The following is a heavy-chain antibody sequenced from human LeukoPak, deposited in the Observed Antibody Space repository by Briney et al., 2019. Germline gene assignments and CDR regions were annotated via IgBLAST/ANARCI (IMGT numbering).Heavy chain of an antibody. J-gene: IGHJ4*02. CDR2: ISYDGSKK. D-gene: IGHD6-13*01. CDR3: AKDKSSTWSFDY. CDR1: GFTFSRSG. Sequence: GGSLRLSCAASGFTFSRSGMHWVRQAPGKGLEWVTVISYDGSKKDYADSVEGRFTISRDNSKNTLYLQMNSLRAEDTAVYYCAKDKSSTWSFDYWGQGTLVTVSS. V-gene: IGHV3-30*18.